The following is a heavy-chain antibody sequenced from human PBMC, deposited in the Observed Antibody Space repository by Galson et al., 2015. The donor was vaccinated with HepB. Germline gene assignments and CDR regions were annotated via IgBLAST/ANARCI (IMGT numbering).Heavy chain of an antibody. D-gene: IGHD3-9*01. Sequence: SLRLSCAASGFTFSSYAMSWVRQAPGKGLEWVSAISGSGGSTYYADSVKGRFTISRGNSKNTLYLQMNSLRAEDTAVYYCAKGEDILTGPADYWGQGTLVTVSS. J-gene: IGHJ4*02. CDR3: AKGEDILTGPADY. CDR2: ISGSGGST. V-gene: IGHV3-23*01. CDR1: GFTFSSYA.